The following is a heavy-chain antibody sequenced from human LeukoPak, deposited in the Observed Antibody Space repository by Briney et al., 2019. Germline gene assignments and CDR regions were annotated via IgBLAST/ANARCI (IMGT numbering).Heavy chain of an antibody. D-gene: IGHD1/OR15-1a*01. Sequence: PSETLSLTCTVFGDSITSGSYYWSWIRQPAGKGLEWIGRIYTSGTTDYNPSLKSRVTISVDTSKNQLSLKLSSVTAADTAAYYCARNWNRGWFDPWGQGTLVTVSS. CDR1: GDSITSGSYY. CDR2: IYTSGTT. CDR3: ARNWNRGWFDP. V-gene: IGHV4-61*02. J-gene: IGHJ5*02.